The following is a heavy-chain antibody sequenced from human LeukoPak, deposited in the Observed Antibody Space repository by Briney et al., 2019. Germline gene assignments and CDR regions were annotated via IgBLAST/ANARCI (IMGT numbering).Heavy chain of an antibody. D-gene: IGHD6-13*01. V-gene: IGHV3-23*01. CDR1: GFTFSRYA. J-gene: IGHJ4*02. CDR3: AKGSVAAVATFIDF. CDR2: ISGSGGST. Sequence: GGSLRLSCAASGFTFSRYAMNWVRQAPGKELEWVSVISGSGGSTYYADSVKGRFTISRDNSKNTLFLQMNSLRAEDTAVYYCAKGSVAAVATFIDFWGQGTLVTVSS.